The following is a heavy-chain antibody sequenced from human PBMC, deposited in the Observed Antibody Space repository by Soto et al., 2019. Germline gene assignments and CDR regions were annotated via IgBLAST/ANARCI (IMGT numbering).Heavy chain of an antibody. D-gene: IGHD3-10*01. CDR2: IKNKNDGGTT. CDR1: GFSFKNAW. J-gene: IGHJ4*01. CDR3: TGLWFGEIYNY. Sequence: EAELVESGGGLVKPGGSLTLSCAASGFSFKNAWMNWVRQAPGKGLEWVGRIKNKNDGGTTDYAAFVQGRFTISRDAPENTLYLHMTGLKTEDTAVYCCTGLWFGEIYNYWGQGSLVTVSS. V-gene: IGHV3-15*07.